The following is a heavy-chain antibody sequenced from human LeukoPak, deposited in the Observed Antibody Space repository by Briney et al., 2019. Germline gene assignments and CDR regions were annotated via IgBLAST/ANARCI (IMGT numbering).Heavy chain of an antibody. CDR3: ARDLDYSTGFDY. CDR1: GFTFSSSTFGSYT. V-gene: IGHV3-21*01. Sequence: GGSLRLSCATSGFTFSSSTFGSYTMNWIRQAPGKGLEWVSSISSTGTYIYYTDSVKGRFTISRDIANSLLYLQMNSLRADDTAVYYCARDLDYSTGFDYWGQGTLVTVSS. J-gene: IGHJ4*02. CDR2: ISSTGTYI. D-gene: IGHD4-11*01.